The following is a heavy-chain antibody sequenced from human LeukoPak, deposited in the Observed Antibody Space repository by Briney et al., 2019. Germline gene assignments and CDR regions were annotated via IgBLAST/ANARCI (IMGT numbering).Heavy chain of an antibody. J-gene: IGHJ4*02. CDR3: ARGYDYGDYVGDFDY. D-gene: IGHD4-17*01. CDR2: ITVYNGNT. V-gene: IGHV1-18*01. CDR1: GYTFTSYP. Sequence: ASVKVSCKASGYTFTSYPISWVRQAPGQGLEWMGWITVYNGNTNYAQNLQGRVTMTTDTSTNTAYMELRSLRSDDTAVYYCARGYDYGDYVGDFDYWGQGTLVTVSS.